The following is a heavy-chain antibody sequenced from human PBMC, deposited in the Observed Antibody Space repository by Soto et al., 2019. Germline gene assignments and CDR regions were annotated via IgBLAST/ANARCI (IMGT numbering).Heavy chain of an antibody. CDR1: GFTFSSYA. J-gene: IGHJ6*03. V-gene: IGHV3-23*01. D-gene: IGHD2-15*01. CDR2: ISGSAVTT. Sequence: EVQLLESGGGLVQPGGSLRLSCAASGFTFSSYAMSWVRQAPGKGLEWVSAISGSAVTTFYADSVKGRFTVSRDNSKTSLYLQMNSLRAEDTAVYYCARGPRYCSGYSCDYYMDVWGKGTTVTVSS. CDR3: ARGPRYCSGYSCDYYMDV.